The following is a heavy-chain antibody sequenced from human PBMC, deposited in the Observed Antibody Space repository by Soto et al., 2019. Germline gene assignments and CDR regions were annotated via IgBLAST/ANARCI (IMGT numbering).Heavy chain of an antibody. D-gene: IGHD6-19*01. CDR2: SHVGPDTT. J-gene: IGHJ4*02. CDR3: ARESSGTQYFDY. V-gene: IGHV1-46*01. CDR1: GYTFTSYY. Sequence: QVQLEQSGAEVKKPGASMKVSCQASGYTFTSYYIHWVRQAPGQGLEWMGVSHVGPDTTMYAQKFQGRVTMTRDTCTSTVYMELSSLISEDTAVYFCARESSGTQYFDYWGQGTLVTVSS.